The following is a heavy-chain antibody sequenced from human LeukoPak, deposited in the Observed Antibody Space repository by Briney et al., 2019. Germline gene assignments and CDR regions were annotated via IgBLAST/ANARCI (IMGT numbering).Heavy chain of an antibody. V-gene: IGHV1-8*01. CDR3: ARVHTIFGVVIDNWFDP. D-gene: IGHD3-3*01. CDR1: RCTFTSYD. J-gene: IGHJ5*02. CDR2: MNPNSGNT. Sequence: GASVKVSCKASRCTFTSYDINWVRQATGQGLEWMGWMNPNSGNTGYAQKFQGRVTMTRNTSISTAYMELSSLRSEDTAVYYCARVHTIFGVVIDNWFDPWGQGTLVTVSS.